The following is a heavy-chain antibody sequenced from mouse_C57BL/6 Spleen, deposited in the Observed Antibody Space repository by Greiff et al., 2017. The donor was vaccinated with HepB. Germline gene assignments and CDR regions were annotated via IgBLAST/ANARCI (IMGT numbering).Heavy chain of an antibody. CDR3: AREGAYYSNDWYFDV. J-gene: IGHJ1*03. D-gene: IGHD2-5*01. CDR2: INPNNGGT. V-gene: IGHV1-18*01. Sequence: EVQLQQSGPELVKPGASVKIPCKASGYTFTDYNMDWVKQSHGKSLEWIGDINPNNGGTIYNQKFKGKATLTVDKSSSTAYMELRSLTSEDTAVYYCAREGAYYSNDWYFDVWGTGTTVTVSS. CDR1: GYTFTDYN.